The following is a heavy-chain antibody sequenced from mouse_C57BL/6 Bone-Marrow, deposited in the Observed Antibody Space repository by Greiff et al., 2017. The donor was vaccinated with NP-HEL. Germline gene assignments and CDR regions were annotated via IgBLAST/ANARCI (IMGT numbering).Heavy chain of an antibody. D-gene: IGHD4-1*01. Sequence: QVQLKESGAELVKPGASVKLSCKASGYTFTSYWMQWVKQRPGQGLEWIGEIDPSDSYTNYNQKFKGKATLTVDTSSSTAYMQLSSLTSEDSAVYYCARSLWDYYAMDYWGQGTSVTVSS. CDR2: IDPSDSYT. CDR3: ARSLWDYYAMDY. CDR1: GYTFTSYW. J-gene: IGHJ4*01. V-gene: IGHV1-50*01.